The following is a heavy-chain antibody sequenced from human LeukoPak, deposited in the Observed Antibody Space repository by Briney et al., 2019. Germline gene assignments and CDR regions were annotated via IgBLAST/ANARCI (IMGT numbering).Heavy chain of an antibody. CDR3: ARDSSGWFDY. J-gene: IGHJ4*02. Sequence: PGGSLRLSCAASKFTFSSYEMNWVRQAPGKGLEWVANIKQDGSEKYYVDSVKGRFTISRDNAKNSLYLQMNSLRAEDTAVYYCARDSSGWFDYWGQGTLVTVSS. V-gene: IGHV3-7*01. CDR2: IKQDGSEK. D-gene: IGHD6-19*01. CDR1: KFTFSSYE.